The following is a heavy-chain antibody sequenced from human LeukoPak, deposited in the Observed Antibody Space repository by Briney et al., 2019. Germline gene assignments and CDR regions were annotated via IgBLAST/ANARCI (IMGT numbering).Heavy chain of an antibody. Sequence: PGGSLRLSCAASGFTVSRNYMSWVRQAPGKGLEWVSLLYSAGTTYYADSVKGRFTISRDNSKNTLYLQMNSLRAEDTAVYYCARTNSYDYFDHWGQGTLVTVSS. CDR2: LYSAGTT. V-gene: IGHV3-53*01. CDR1: GFTVSRNY. J-gene: IGHJ4*02. CDR3: ARTNSYDYFDH. D-gene: IGHD5-18*01.